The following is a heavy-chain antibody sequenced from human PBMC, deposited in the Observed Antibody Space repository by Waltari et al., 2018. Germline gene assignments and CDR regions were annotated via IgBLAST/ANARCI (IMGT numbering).Heavy chain of an antibody. Sequence: QVRLQESGPGLVKPSETLSLICTVSGPSVSSDYWSWIRQPAGKGLEWIGRIYSSGNTNYSPSLRGRLTISVDTSKNQVSLRLTSVTAADSAVYYCARDKMLLRTMDVWGQGTTVVVSS. CDR3: ARDKMLLRTMDV. D-gene: IGHD2-8*01. CDR2: IYSSGNT. CDR1: GPSVSSDY. J-gene: IGHJ6*02. V-gene: IGHV4-4*07.